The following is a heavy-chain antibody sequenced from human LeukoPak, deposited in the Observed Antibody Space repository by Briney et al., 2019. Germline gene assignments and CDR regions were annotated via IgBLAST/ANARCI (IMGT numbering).Heavy chain of an antibody. CDR2: IYTSGIT. CDR1: GGSISSYY. Sequence: SVTLSLTCTVSGGSISSYYWSWIRQPAGKGLEWIGRIYTSGITNYNPSLKSRVTMSVDTSKNQFSLKLTSVTAADTAVYFCARKATAATYFDYWGQGTLVTVSS. J-gene: IGHJ4*02. V-gene: IGHV4-4*07. CDR3: ARKATAATYFDY. D-gene: IGHD2-15*01.